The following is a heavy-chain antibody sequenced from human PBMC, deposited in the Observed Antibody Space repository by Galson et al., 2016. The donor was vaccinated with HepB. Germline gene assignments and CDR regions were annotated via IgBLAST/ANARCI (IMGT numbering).Heavy chain of an antibody. V-gene: IGHV1-58*01. CDR3: AVLYDSSGYYARVKGDP. D-gene: IGHD3-22*01. Sequence: SVKVSCKASGFTFTTSAVQWVRQARGQRLEWMGWIVVGSGNTNYAQKFQERATITRDMSTTTAYMELSSLSSEDTAVYYCAVLYDSSGYYARVKGDPWGQGTLVTVSS. CDR2: IVVGSGNT. J-gene: IGHJ5*02. CDR1: GFTFTTSA.